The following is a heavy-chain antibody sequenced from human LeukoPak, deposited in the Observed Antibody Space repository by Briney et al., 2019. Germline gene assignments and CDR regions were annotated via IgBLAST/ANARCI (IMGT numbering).Heavy chain of an antibody. CDR2: IRYDGSNK. J-gene: IGHJ4*02. CDR1: GFTFSSYG. Sequence: GGSLRLSCAASGFTFSSYGMHWVRQAPGKGLEWVAFIRYDGSNKYYADSVKGRFTISRDNSKNTLYLQMNSLRAEDTAVYYCAKVTLGYCSSTSCRKSNYWGQGTLVTVSS. CDR3: AKVTLGYCSSTSCRKSNY. D-gene: IGHD2-2*01. V-gene: IGHV3-30*02.